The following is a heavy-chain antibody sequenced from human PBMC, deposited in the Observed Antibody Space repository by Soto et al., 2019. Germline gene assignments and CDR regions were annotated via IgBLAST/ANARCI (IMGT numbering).Heavy chain of an antibody. CDR2: INPNSGGT. D-gene: IGHD3-10*01. CDR1: GYTFTGYY. Sequence: ASVKVSCKPSGYTFTGYYMHWVRQAPGQGLEWMGWINPNSGGTNYAQKFQGWVTMTRDTSISTAYMELSRLRSDDTAVYYCARDDGSGSYYPKPGYYYYYYGMDVWGQGTTVTVSS. V-gene: IGHV1-2*04. J-gene: IGHJ6*02. CDR3: ARDDGSGSYYPKPGYYYYYYGMDV.